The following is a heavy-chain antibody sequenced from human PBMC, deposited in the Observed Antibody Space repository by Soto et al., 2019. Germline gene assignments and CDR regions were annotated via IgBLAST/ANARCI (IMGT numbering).Heavy chain of an antibody. CDR2: IYSGGST. J-gene: IGHJ4*02. Sequence: EVQLVESGGGLIQPGGSLRLSCAASGFTVSSNYMSWVRQAPGKGLEWVSVIYSGGSTYYADSVKGRFTISRDNSKNTLYLQMNRLRAEDTAVYYCASPAYGDYEGYWGQGTLITVSS. CDR3: ASPAYGDYEGY. CDR1: GFTVSSNY. D-gene: IGHD4-17*01. V-gene: IGHV3-53*01.